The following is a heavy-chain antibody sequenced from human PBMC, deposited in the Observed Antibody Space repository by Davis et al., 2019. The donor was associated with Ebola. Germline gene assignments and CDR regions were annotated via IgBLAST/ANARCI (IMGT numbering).Heavy chain of an antibody. Sequence: MPGGSLRLSCAVYGGSFSGFYWSWIRQPPGKGLEWIGEINHSGSTNYNPSLKSRVTISVDTSKNQFSLKLSSVTAADTAVYYCARGESGSGSYFPRLDPWGQGNLVTVSS. CDR2: INHSGST. CDR1: GGSFSGFY. J-gene: IGHJ5*02. V-gene: IGHV4-34*01. D-gene: IGHD3-10*01. CDR3: ARGESGSGSYFPRLDP.